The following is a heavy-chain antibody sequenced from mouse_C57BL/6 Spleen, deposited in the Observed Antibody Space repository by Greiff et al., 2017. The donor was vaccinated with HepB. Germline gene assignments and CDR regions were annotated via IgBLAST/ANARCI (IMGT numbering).Heavy chain of an antibody. CDR3: ARDGTYCFED. V-gene: IGHV5-4*01. D-gene: IGHD5-1*01. Sequence: EVQLVESGGGLVKPGGSLKLSCAASGFTFSSYAMSWVRQTPEKRLEWVATISDGGSYTYDPDNVKGRFTISRANAKNNLYLQMSHLKSEDTAMYYCARDGTYCFEDWGHGTTLTVSS. J-gene: IGHJ2*01. CDR2: ISDGGSYT. CDR1: GFTFSSYA.